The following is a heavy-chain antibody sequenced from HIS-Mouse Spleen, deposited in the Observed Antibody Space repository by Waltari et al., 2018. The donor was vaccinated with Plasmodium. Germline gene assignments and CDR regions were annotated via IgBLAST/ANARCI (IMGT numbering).Heavy chain of an antibody. CDR1: GGSISSSSYY. D-gene: IGHD1-7*01. V-gene: IGHV4-39*07. Sequence: QLQLQESGPGLVKPSETLSLTCPVSGGSISSSSYYWGGIRQPPGTGLEWIGSIYYSGTTYYTPSLKSRVTISVDTSKNQFSLKLSSVTAADTAVYYCARDRITGTSYFDYWGQGTLVTVSS. CDR2: IYYSGTT. J-gene: IGHJ4*02. CDR3: ARDRITGTSYFDY.